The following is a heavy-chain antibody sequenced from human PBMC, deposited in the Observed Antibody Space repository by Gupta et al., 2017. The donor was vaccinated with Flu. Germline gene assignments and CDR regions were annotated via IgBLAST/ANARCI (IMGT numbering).Heavy chain of an antibody. CDR2: IRSKAYGGTT. V-gene: IGHV3-49*03. CDR1: GFTFGDYA. Sequence: EVQLVESGGGLVQPGRSLRLSCTASGFTFGDYAMSWFRQAPGKGLEWVGFIRSKAYGGTTEYAASVKGRFTISRDDSNSIAYLQTNSLKTEDTAVYYCTRYKPYSSSWCPESLYFDYWGQGTRVTVSS. D-gene: IGHD6-13*01. CDR3: TRYKPYSSSWCPESLYFDY. J-gene: IGHJ4*02.